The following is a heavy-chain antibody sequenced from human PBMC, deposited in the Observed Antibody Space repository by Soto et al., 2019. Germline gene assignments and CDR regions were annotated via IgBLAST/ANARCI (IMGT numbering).Heavy chain of an antibody. CDR3: ARQDSDGLFYFDY. V-gene: IGHV5-51*01. D-gene: IGHD2-21*02. CDR2: IYPVDSDT. J-gene: IGHJ4*02. Sequence: GESLKISCKGSGYTFNIYWIAWVRQMPGKGLEWMGVIYPVDSDTRYSPSFQGQVTISVDKSINTAYLQWSSLQASDTAIYYCARQDSDGLFYFDYWGQGTPVTVSS. CDR1: GYTFNIYW.